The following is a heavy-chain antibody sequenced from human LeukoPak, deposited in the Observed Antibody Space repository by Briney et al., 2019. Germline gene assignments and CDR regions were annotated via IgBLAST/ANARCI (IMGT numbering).Heavy chain of an antibody. J-gene: IGHJ5*02. D-gene: IGHD3-22*01. CDR1: GFTVSSNY. V-gene: IGHV3-66*01. Sequence: GGSLRLSCAASGFTVSSNYMSWVRQAPGKGLEWVSVIYSGGSTYYADSVKGRFTISRDNSKNTLYLQMNSLRAEDTAVYYCARSYDSSGSNWFDPWGQGTLVTVSS. CDR3: ARSYDSSGSNWFDP. CDR2: IYSGGST.